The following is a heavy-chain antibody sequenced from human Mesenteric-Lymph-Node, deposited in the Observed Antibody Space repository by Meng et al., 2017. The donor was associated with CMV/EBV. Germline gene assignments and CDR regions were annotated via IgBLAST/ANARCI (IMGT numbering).Heavy chain of an antibody. J-gene: IGHJ5*02. CDR3: ARDNRASGNYDWFDP. V-gene: IGHV4-4*01. CDR2: IYHNGFT. Sequence: AGDYSSRGNWWSWVRRPPGKGLEWIGEIYHNGFTNYNPSLKSRVTMSIDKSRNQVSLNLRSVTAADTAVYFCARDNRASGNYDWFDPWGQGTLVTVSS. CDR1: GDYSSRGNW. D-gene: IGHD1-26*01.